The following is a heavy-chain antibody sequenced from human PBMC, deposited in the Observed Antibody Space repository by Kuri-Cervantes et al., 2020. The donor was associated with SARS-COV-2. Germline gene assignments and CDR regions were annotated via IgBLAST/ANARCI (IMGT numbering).Heavy chain of an antibody. V-gene: IGHV4-61*05. D-gene: IGHD7-27*01. J-gene: IGHJ4*02. CDR3: ASLRTGEGPLLDY. CDR1: GGSISSSSYY. CDR2: IYYSGST. Sequence: SETLSPTCTVSGGSISSSSYYWGWIRQPPGKGLEWIGYIYYSGSTNYNPSLKSRVSISVDTSKNQFSLKLSSVTAADSAVYYCASLRTGEGPLLDYWGQGTLVTVSS.